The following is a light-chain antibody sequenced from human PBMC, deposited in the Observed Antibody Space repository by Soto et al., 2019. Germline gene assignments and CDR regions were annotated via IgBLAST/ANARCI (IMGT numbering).Light chain of an antibody. CDR2: GVS. Sequence: EDVLTQSPGTLSLSPGESATLSCRASQSVSSNYLAWYQQKPGQAPRLLIYGVSTRATGIPDRFSGSGSGRDFSLTIRRLEPEDFALYYCQQYFTSPLTFGGGTKVEIK. J-gene: IGKJ4*01. CDR1: QSVSSNY. CDR3: QQYFTSPLT. V-gene: IGKV3-20*01.